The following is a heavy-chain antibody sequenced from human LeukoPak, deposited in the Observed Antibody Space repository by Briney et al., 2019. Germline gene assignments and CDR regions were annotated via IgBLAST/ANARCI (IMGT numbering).Heavy chain of an antibody. Sequence: SETLSLTCAVYGGSFSGYYWSWSRQPPGKGLEWIGEINHSGSTNYNPSLKSRVTISVDTSKNQFSLKLSSVTAADTAVYYCARGRKRRYQLPPSSFDPWGQGTLVTVSS. CDR3: ARGRKRRYQLPPSSFDP. D-gene: IGHD2-2*01. V-gene: IGHV4-34*01. CDR1: GGSFSGYY. CDR2: INHSGST. J-gene: IGHJ5*02.